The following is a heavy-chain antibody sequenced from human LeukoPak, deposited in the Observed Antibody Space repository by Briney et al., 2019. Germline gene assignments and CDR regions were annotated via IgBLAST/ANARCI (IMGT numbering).Heavy chain of an antibody. CDR3: ARDTGQRGASHAFDI. D-gene: IGHD1-26*01. Sequence: GGSLRLSCAASGFTFSSYEMNWVRQAPGKGLEWVSYISSSCSTIYYADSVKGRFTISRDNAKNSLYLKINSLRAEDTALHYCARDTGQRGASHAFDIWGQGTIVTVPS. V-gene: IGHV3-48*03. CDR2: ISSSCSTI. CDR1: GFTFSSYE. J-gene: IGHJ3*02.